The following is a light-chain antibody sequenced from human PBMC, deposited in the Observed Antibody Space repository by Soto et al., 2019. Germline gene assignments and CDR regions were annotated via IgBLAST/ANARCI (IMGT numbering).Light chain of an antibody. J-gene: IGLJ2*01. V-gene: IGLV2-14*01. Sequence: QAVVTQPASVSGSPGQSITISCTGTSSDFGSYNYVSWYQQHPGKAPKLIIYDVTDRPSGVSNRFSGSKSGNTASLTISGLQAEDGADYSCSSYTPPDMEFGGGTQLTVL. CDR1: SSDFGSYNY. CDR2: DVT. CDR3: SSYTPPDME.